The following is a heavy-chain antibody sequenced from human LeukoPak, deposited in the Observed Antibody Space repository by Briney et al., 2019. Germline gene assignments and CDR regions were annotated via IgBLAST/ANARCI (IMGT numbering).Heavy chain of an antibody. V-gene: IGHV3-23*01. CDR2: ITGYGAT. J-gene: IGHJ5*02. Sequence: PGGSLRLSCAASGFTFSNFAMMWVRQAPGTGLQWFSTITGYGATFYAGSVRGRFTIFRDTSMNTLFLQMNSLGAEDTAVYYCAKGAAAGKVDWFDPWGQGTLVTVSS. D-gene: IGHD6-13*01. CDR3: AKGAAAGKVDWFDP. CDR1: GFTFSNFA.